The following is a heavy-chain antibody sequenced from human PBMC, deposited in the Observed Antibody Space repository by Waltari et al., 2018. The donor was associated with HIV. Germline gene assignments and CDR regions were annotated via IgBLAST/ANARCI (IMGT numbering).Heavy chain of an antibody. CDR1: EFTFINVW. CDR3: AREALYDSSGYYFDY. CDR2: IKQDESEK. Sequence: EVQLVESGGGLVQPGGSLRLSCAASEFTFINVWMTWVRQAPGKGLEWVANIKQDESEKYYVDSVKGRFTISRDNAKNSLFLQMNSLRAEDTAVYYCAREALYDSSGYYFDYWGQGTLVTVSS. D-gene: IGHD3-22*01. J-gene: IGHJ4*02. V-gene: IGHV3-7*01.